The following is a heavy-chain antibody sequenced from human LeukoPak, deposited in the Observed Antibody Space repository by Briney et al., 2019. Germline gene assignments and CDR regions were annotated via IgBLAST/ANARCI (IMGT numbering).Heavy chain of an antibody. CDR3: ARDQIVSSSFGEYYYYGMDV. CDR2: IYYSGST. Sequence: SETLSLTCTVSGGSISSSSYYWGWIRQPPGKGLEWIGSIYYSGSTYYNPSLKSRVTISVDTSKNQFSMKLSSVTAADTAVYYCARDQIVSSSFGEYYYYGMDVWGQGTTVTVSS. V-gene: IGHV4-39*02. D-gene: IGHD6-6*01. J-gene: IGHJ6*02. CDR1: GGSISSSSYY.